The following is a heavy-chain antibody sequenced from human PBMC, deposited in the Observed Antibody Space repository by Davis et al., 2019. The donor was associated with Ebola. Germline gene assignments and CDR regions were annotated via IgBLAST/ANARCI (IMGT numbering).Heavy chain of an antibody. CDR1: GFTFSNYA. CDR2: IRYDGSNE. D-gene: IGHD6-19*01. Sequence: GESLKISCAASGFTFSNYAMHWVRQAPAKGLEWVSCIRYDGSNEYYADSVKGRFTISRDNSKNSLYLQVNSLRAEDTAVYYCARGVSSGWSMDVWGKGTTVIVSS. V-gene: IGHV3-30*02. CDR3: ARGVSSGWSMDV. J-gene: IGHJ6*04.